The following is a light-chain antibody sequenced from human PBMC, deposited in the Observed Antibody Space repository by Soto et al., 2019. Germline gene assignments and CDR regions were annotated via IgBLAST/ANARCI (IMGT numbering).Light chain of an antibody. CDR1: PIVSSK. CDR2: GAS. Sequence: EIVLTQSPGTLSVSPGERATLSCRASPIVSSKLAWYQQKPGQAPRLLFCGASTGATGIPARCSGSGSETEFTLSISSLQSEDFAGYYCEQYNIWPGTFGQGTKVEIK. CDR3: EQYNIWPGT. J-gene: IGKJ1*01. V-gene: IGKV3-15*01.